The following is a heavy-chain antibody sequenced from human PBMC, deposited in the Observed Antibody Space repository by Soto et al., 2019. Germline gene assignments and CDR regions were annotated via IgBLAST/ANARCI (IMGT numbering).Heavy chain of an antibody. J-gene: IGHJ4*02. V-gene: IGHV4-61*01. CDR1: GGSLNSSSHY. Sequence: QVQLQESGPGLVKPSETLSLTCTVSGGSLNSSSHYWSWIRQPPGKGLEWIGYIHYFGSTKYNPSLESRVVISVDTSKNQSALKVPSVNAADTAIYFCARGGSYFGFDSWGQGARVTVSS. CDR2: IHYFGST. CDR3: ARGGSYFGFDS. D-gene: IGHD1-26*01.